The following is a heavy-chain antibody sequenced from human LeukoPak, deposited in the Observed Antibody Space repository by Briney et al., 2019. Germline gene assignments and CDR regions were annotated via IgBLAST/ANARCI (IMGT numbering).Heavy chain of an antibody. CDR2: ISSSSSYI. J-gene: IGHJ4*02. CDR1: GFTFSSYS. CDR3: AKEGSSGLPWFDY. V-gene: IGHV3-21*04. Sequence: GGSLRLSCAASGFTFSSYSMNWVRQAPGKGLEWVSSISSSSSYIYYADSVKGRFTISRDNSKNTLYLQMNSLRAEDTAVYYCAKEGSSGLPWFDYWGQGTLVTVSS. D-gene: IGHD6-19*01.